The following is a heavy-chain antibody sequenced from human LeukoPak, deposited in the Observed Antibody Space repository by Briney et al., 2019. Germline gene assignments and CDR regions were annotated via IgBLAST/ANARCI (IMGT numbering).Heavy chain of an antibody. V-gene: IGHV3-49*03. J-gene: IGHJ4*02. CDR3: TRDIFRTALDYGDYPLRY. D-gene: IGHD4-17*01. CDR1: GFTFGDYA. Sequence: GGSLRLSCTASGFTFGDYAMSWFRQAPGKGLEWVGFIRSKAYGGTTEYAASVKGRFTISRDDSKSIAYLQMNSLKTEDTAVYYCTRDIFRTALDYGDYPLRYWGQGTLVTVSS. CDR2: IRSKAYGGTT.